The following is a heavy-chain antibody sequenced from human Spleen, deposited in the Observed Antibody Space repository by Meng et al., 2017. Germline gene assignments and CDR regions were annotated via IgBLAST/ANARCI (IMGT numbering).Heavy chain of an antibody. CDR2: INWNGGTT. V-gene: IGHV3-20*04. CDR1: GFTFSDYT. Sequence: GGSLRLSCEASGFTFSDYTMTWVRQAPGKGLEWVSGINWNGGTTGYADSVKGRFTISRDNAKNSLYLQMNSLRAEDTALYYCARGETTVTSDAFDIWGQGTMVTVSS. J-gene: IGHJ3*02. D-gene: IGHD4-17*01. CDR3: ARGETTVTSDAFDI.